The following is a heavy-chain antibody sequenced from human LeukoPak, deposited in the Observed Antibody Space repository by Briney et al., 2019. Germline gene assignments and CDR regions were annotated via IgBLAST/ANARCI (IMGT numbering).Heavy chain of an antibody. D-gene: IGHD3-22*01. CDR1: GFAFSSYA. Sequence: GGSLRLSCTVPGFAFSSYAMSWVRQAPGVGLEWVSAIDGGGGRTWHADSVRGRFTISRDNSKNTLFMQMNSLRAEDTAVYYCAKDFYDSSGSRYDYWGQGTLVTVSS. J-gene: IGHJ4*02. CDR2: IDGGGGRT. CDR3: AKDFYDSSGSRYDY. V-gene: IGHV3-23*01.